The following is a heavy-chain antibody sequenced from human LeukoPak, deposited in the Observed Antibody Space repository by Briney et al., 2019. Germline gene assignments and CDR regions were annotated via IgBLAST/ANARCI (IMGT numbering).Heavy chain of an antibody. V-gene: IGHV3-21*01. CDR2: ITSSSSYA. CDR3: ARDPYSGHYGNDYYYYMDV. D-gene: IGHD5-12*01. J-gene: IGHJ6*03. CDR1: GFTFSTYN. Sequence: GGSLRLSCEASGFTFSTYNMNWVRQAPGKRLEWVSSITSSSSYAFYADSVKGRFTISRDNAKSSLYLQMNNLRAEDTAIYYCARDPYSGHYGNDYYYYMDVWGKGTTVTISS.